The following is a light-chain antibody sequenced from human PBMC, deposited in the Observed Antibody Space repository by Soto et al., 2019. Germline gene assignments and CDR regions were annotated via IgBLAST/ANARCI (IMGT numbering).Light chain of an antibody. V-gene: IGLV1-40*01. CDR2: GNI. J-gene: IGLJ1*01. Sequence: QLVLTQPPSVSGDPGQRVSISCTGSSANIGATYDVHWYQQLPGTAPKLLIYGNINRPSGVSDRFSGSQSGTSASLAIPGLRAEDEADYYCQSYDRSLGGFLFFGPGTKLTVL. CDR1: SANIGATYD. CDR3: QSYDRSLGGFLF.